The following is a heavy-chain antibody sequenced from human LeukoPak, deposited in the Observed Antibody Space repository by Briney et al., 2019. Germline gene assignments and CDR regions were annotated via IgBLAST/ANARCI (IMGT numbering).Heavy chain of an antibody. CDR2: IGVAGDT. Sequence: GGSLRLSCAASGFTFSRYDVHWVRQAAGKGLEWVSAIGVAGDTYYPGSVKGRFTISRENAKNSLYLQMNSLRAEDTAVYYCARVVGAGYYGMDVWGQGTTVTVSS. D-gene: IGHD1-26*01. J-gene: IGHJ6*02. CDR3: ARVVGAGYYGMDV. V-gene: IGHV3-13*01. CDR1: GFTFSRYD.